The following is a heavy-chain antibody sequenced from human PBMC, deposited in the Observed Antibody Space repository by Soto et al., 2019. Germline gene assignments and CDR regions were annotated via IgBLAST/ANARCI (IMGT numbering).Heavy chain of an antibody. J-gene: IGHJ4*02. D-gene: IGHD3-22*01. Sequence: PSETLSLTCTVSGGSLNNGGSYWSWIRQHAGKGLEWIGYVFYSGNTIYNSSLRGRVTISVDTAKNQFYLKLASVTAADTALYYCARVKIAPSTGYYYIDFWGQGTLVTVSS. CDR1: GGSLNNGGSY. V-gene: IGHV4-31*03. CDR3: ARVKIAPSTGYYYIDF. CDR2: VFYSGNT.